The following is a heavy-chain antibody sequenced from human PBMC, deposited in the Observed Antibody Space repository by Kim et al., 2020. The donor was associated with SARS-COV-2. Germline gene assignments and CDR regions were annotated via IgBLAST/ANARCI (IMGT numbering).Heavy chain of an antibody. D-gene: IGHD6-6*01. V-gene: IGHV1-18*01. J-gene: IGHJ4*02. CDR3: ARDLPRIAARETYYFDY. Sequence: LQGRVTMTTDTSTSTAYMELRSLRSDDTAVYYCARDLPRIAARETYYFDYWGQGTLVTVSS.